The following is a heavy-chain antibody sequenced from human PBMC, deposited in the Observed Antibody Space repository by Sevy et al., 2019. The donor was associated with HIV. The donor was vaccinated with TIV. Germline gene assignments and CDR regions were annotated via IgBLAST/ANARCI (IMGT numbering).Heavy chain of an antibody. Sequence: GGSLRLSCAASGFTISSYWVTWVRQAPGQGLEWLAVIWFDGSNTYYADSVRGRFTISRDIAKNTLHLQMNSLRAEDTAVYYCARDLEFYDHGDYGPAFMPDFWGHGTLVTVSS. D-gene: IGHD4-17*01. V-gene: IGHV3-33*08. CDR3: ARDLEFYDHGDYGPAFMPDF. CDR2: IWFDGSNT. J-gene: IGHJ4*01. CDR1: GFTISSYW.